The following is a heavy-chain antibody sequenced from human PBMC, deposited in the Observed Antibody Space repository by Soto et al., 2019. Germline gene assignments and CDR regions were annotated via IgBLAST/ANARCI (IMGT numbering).Heavy chain of an antibody. D-gene: IGHD7-27*01. CDR3: ARDPKTSGGQHWAFNYFDS. CDR2: ISYDGTNK. V-gene: IGHV3-30-3*01. J-gene: IGHJ4*02. Sequence: PGGSLRLSWAASGFSFSISPMHWVRQAPCKGPEWVALISYDGTNKFYADSVKCRFTISRDNSKSTLYLQVGSLRPEDAAVYYCARDPKTSGGQHWAFNYFDSWGQGTLVTVCS. CDR1: GFSFSISP.